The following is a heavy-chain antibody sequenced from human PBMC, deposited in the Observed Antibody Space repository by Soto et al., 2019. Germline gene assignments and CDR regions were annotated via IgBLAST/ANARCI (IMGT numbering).Heavy chain of an antibody. D-gene: IGHD2-2*01. V-gene: IGHV4-31*03. CDR2: IYYSEST. CDR3: ARGSKKRVPAASTFDS. CDR1: GGSISSGGYY. Sequence: QVQMQESGPGLVKPSQTLSLTCTVSGGSISSGGYYWSWIRQHPGKGLEWIGYIYYSESTYYNPSLKSRVTRSADTSKNQFSLTLSSVTAADTAAYYCARGSKKRVPAASTFDSWGQGTPLT. J-gene: IGHJ1*01.